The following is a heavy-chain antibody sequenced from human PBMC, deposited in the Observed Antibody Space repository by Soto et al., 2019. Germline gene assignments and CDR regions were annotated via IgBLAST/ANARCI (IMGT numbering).Heavy chain of an antibody. V-gene: IGHV4-39*01. D-gene: IGHD3-9*01. J-gene: IGHJ5*02. Sequence: FEILSLTSAVSCGSIGSSGYYWGWKRQPPGKGLEWIGSIYYSGSTYYNTSLKSRVTISVDTSKNQFSLKLSSVTAADTAVYYCARFHGDDILTGYFTNWFDPWGQGTLVTVSS. CDR2: IYYSGST. CDR3: ARFHGDDILTGYFTNWFDP. CDR1: CGSIGSSGYY.